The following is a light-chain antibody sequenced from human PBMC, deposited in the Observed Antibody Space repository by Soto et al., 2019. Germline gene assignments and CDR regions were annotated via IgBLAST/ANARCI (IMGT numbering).Light chain of an antibody. Sequence: EIVMTQSPATLSLSPWEIATLSCRASQSVNSNLAWYQQKAGQAPRLLIYGTSTRATGIPARFSGSGSGTDFTLTISRLEPEDFAVYYCQQYGSSGTFGQGTRWIS. J-gene: IGKJ1*01. CDR3: QQYGSSGT. CDR2: GTS. CDR1: QSVNSN. V-gene: IGKV3-15*01.